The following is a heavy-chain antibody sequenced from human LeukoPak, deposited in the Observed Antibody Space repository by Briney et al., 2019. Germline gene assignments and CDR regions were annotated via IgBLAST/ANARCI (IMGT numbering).Heavy chain of an antibody. Sequence: PSETLSLTCTVSGGSISSYYWSWIRQPPGKGLEWIGYIYYSGSTNYNPSLKSRVTISVDTSKNQFSLKLSSVTAADTAVYYCARVSLYDFWSGFFDYWGQGTLVTVSS. CDR2: IYYSGST. D-gene: IGHD3-3*01. J-gene: IGHJ4*02. V-gene: IGHV4-59*12. CDR1: GGSISSYY. CDR3: ARVSLYDFWSGFFDY.